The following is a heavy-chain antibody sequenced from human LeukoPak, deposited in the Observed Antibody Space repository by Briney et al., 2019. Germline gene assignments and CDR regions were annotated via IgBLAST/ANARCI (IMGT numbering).Heavy chain of an antibody. CDR2: ISSRSTYI. D-gene: IGHD3-16*02. V-gene: IGHV3-21*04. CDR3: AKDMGYDYVWGSYHDY. Sequence: GGSLRLSCAASGFTFSNYSMNWVRQAPGKGLEWVSSISSRSTYIYHADSVKGRFTISRDNAKNSLYLQMNSLRAEDTALYYCAKDMGYDYVWGSYHDYWGQGTLVTVSS. J-gene: IGHJ4*02. CDR1: GFTFSNYS.